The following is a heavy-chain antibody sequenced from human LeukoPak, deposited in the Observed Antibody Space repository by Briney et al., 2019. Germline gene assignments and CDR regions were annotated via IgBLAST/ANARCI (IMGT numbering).Heavy chain of an antibody. J-gene: IGHJ6*03. CDR3: ARGFEYSTSSRLGYYYFYMDV. CDR2: IDASGNP. CDR1: GDSISSGTYY. V-gene: IGHV4-61*02. Sequence: SETLSLTCTVSGDSISSGTYYWSWIRQPAGKGLEWIGRIDASGNPNYNPSLRSRLTMSVDTSKNQFSPNLRFVTAADTAVFYCARGFEYSTSSRLGYYYFYMDVWGIGTTVTVSS. D-gene: IGHD6-6*01.